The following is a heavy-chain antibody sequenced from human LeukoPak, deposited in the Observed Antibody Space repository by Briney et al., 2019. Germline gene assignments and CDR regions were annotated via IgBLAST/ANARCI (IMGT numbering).Heavy chain of an antibody. CDR3: ARDWVYYGSGSPLDF. CDR2: ISYDGSNK. D-gene: IGHD3-10*01. CDR1: GFIFSSYG. Sequence: PGRSLRLSCAASGFIFSSYGMHWVRQAPGKGLEGVAVISYDGSNKYYADSVKGRFTISRDNSKNTLYLQMISLRPEDTAVYYCARDWVYYGSGSPLDFWGQGTLVTVSS. J-gene: IGHJ4*02. V-gene: IGHV3-30*03.